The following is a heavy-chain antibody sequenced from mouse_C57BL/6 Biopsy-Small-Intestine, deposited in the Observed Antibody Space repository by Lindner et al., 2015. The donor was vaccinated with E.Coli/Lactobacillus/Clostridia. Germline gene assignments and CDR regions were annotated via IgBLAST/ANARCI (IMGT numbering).Heavy chain of an antibody. CDR2: IYPGGGYT. D-gene: IGHD2-4*01. CDR3: ARSDYDYFDY. J-gene: IGHJ2*01. V-gene: IGHV1-63*01. Sequence: VQLQESGAELVRPGTSVKMSRKASGYTFTNYWIGWAKQRPGHGLEWIGDIYPGGGYTNYNEKFKGKVTLTADKSSSTAYMQFSSLTSEDSAIYYCARSDYDYFDYWGQGTALTVSS. CDR1: GYTFTNYW.